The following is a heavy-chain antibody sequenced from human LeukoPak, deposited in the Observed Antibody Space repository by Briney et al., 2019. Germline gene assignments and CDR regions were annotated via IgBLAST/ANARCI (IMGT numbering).Heavy chain of an antibody. CDR3: ARSKYGDYEEDYFDY. CDR1: GFTFSSYG. Sequence: GGSLRLSCAASGFTFSSYGMHWVRQAPGKGLEWVAVIWYDGSNKYYADSVKGRFTISRDNSKNTLYLQMNSLRAEDTAVYYCARSKYGDYEEDYFDYWGQGTLVTVSS. D-gene: IGHD4-17*01. J-gene: IGHJ4*02. CDR2: IWYDGSNK. V-gene: IGHV3-33*08.